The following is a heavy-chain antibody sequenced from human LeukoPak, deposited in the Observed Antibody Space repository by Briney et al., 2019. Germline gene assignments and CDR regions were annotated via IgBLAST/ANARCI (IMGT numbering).Heavy chain of an antibody. V-gene: IGHV1-69*05. CDR3: ARXXXVTAEHAFDI. D-gene: IGHD2-21*02. CDR2: IIPIFGAA. Sequence: AXGGTFSSYTLSWVRQAPGQGLEWMGGIIPIFGAANYAQKFQDRVTITTDKSTSTAYMELSRLRAEDTAVYYCARXXXVTAEHAFDIWGQGTMVTVSS. CDR1: GGTFSSYT. J-gene: IGHJ3*02.